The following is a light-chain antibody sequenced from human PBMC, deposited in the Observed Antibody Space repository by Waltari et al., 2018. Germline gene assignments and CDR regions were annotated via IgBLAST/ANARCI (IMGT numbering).Light chain of an antibody. CDR3: MQGINFRT. J-gene: IGKJ5*01. CDR1: QSLRHSDGKTY. V-gene: IGKV2-29*02. CDR2: DVF. Sequence: DIVMTQTPLSLSVTPGQPASISCKSSQSLRHSDGKTYLHWYLQKPGQSPQVLIHDVFIRFTGVPDRFSGSGSVTDFTLKISRVEAEDVGVYYCMQGINFRTFGQGTRLEIK.